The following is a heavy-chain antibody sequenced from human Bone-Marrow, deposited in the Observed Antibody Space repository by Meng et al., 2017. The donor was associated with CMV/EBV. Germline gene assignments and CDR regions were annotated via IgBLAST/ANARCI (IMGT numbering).Heavy chain of an antibody. J-gene: IGHJ5*02. V-gene: IGHV3-30*04. CDR2: ISYDVTNK. Sequence: GESLKISCAASGFTFSSYAMSWVRQAPGKWLEWIAVISYDVTNKYFANSVKGRFTISRGNSNSTLYLLMNSLSAEDTSVYYCARGELFCSRGSCYRRADPWGQGPLVTVYS. D-gene: IGHD2-15*01. CDR3: ARGELFCSRGSCYRRADP. CDR1: GFTFSSYA.